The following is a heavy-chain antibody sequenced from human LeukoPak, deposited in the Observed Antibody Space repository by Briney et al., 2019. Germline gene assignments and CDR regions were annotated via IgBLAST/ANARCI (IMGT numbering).Heavy chain of an antibody. J-gene: IGHJ4*02. Sequence: SLKVSCKVSVYTLTELSMHWVRQAPVKGLERMGGFDPEDGGTIYAQKFQGRVTMTEDTSTDTAYMELSSLRSEDTAVHYCATDRNLDTAFDYWGQGTLVTVSS. CDR1: VYTLTELS. CDR2: FDPEDGGT. V-gene: IGHV1-24*01. D-gene: IGHD5-18*01. CDR3: ATDRNLDTAFDY.